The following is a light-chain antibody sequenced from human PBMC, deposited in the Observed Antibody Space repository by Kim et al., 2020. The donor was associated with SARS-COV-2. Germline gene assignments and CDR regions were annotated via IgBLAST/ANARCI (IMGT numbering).Light chain of an antibody. V-gene: IGKV1-9*01. CDR2: AAS. Sequence: DIQLTQSPSFLSASVGDRVTITCLASQGISSYLAWYQQNPGKAPKLLIYAASTLESGVPSRFSGSGSGTEFTLTLSSLQPEDFATYSCQKYGIHPPTFGQGTKVDIK. CDR1: QGISSY. J-gene: IGKJ1*01. CDR3: QKYGIHPPT.